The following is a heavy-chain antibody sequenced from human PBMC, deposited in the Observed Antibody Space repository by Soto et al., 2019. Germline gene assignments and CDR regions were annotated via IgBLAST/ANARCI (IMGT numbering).Heavy chain of an antibody. Sequence: QMQLVESGRGVVQPGESLRLSCAASGFAFNYYPMHWVRQTPGKGLEWVAVISFDGSNKYYADSVKGRFTISRDNSKNMLYLQMNSLRTEDTAVYYCARLPGALVAVLYIYPLDGREPMSDVDVW. D-gene: IGHD6-19*01. V-gene: IGHV3-30-3*01. J-gene: IGHJ6*01. CDR1: GFAFNYYP. CDR2: ISFDGSNK. CDR3: ARLPGALVAVLYIYPLDGREPMSDVDV.